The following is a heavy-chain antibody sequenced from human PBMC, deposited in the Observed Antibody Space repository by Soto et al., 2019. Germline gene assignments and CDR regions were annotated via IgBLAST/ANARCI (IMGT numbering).Heavy chain of an antibody. D-gene: IGHD4-17*01. CDR1: GYTFTSYD. J-gene: IGHJ6*02. V-gene: IGHV1-18*01. CDR2: ISAYNGNT. CDR3: ARDFYGDPPNYYYYGMDV. Sequence: QVQLVQSGAEVKKPGASVKVSCKASGYTFTSYDISWVRQAPGQGLEWMGWISAYNGNTNYAQKLQGRVTMTTDTSTSTAYMELRSLRSDDTAVYYCARDFYGDPPNYYYYGMDVWGQGTTVTVSS.